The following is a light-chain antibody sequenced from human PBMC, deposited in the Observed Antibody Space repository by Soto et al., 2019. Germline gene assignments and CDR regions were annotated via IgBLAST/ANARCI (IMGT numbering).Light chain of an antibody. Sequence: QSVLTQPPSASGTPGQRVTISCSGSSSNIGSNYVYWYQQLPGTAPKLLSYSNNQRPSGVPDRFSGSKSGTSASLAISGLRSEDAADYYCAAWDDSLSGVVFGGGTQVTVL. V-gene: IGLV1-47*02. CDR3: AAWDDSLSGVV. J-gene: IGLJ2*01. CDR2: SNN. CDR1: SSNIGSNY.